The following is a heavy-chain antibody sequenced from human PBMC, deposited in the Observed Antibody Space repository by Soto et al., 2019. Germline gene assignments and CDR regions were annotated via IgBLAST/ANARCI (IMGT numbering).Heavy chain of an antibody. V-gene: IGHV3-53*02. CDR2: SYTGGST. CDR1: GFIVSSNF. J-gene: IGHJ3*02. Sequence: EVQLVETGGGLIQPGGSLRLSCAASGFIVSSNFMSWVRQAPGKGLEWVSASYTGGSTHYADSVKGRFTISRDNSKNTLFLQMDSLRAEDTAVYYCAGGSSGWFDAFHIWGQGTMVTVSS. D-gene: IGHD6-19*01. CDR3: AGGSSGWFDAFHI.